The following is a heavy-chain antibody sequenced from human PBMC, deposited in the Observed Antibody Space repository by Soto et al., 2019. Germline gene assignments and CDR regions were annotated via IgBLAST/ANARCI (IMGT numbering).Heavy chain of an antibody. CDR2: IFSSEHF. V-gene: IGHV4-59*01. CDR3: ARKGGGYRFDH. D-gene: IGHD3-16*02. CDR1: VSFGTYY. J-gene: IGHJ4*02. Sequence: QVQLQESGPGLVQPSETLSLTCVGVSFGTYYWSWIRQPPGKGLEWLGYIFSSEHFKYNPSLKSRLTISVDPSKNHISLRLTSVTAADTAVYYCARKGGGYRFDHWGQGTLVTVSS.